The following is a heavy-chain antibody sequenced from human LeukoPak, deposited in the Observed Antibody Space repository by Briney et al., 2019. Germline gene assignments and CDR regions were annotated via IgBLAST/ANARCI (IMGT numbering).Heavy chain of an antibody. D-gene: IGHD3-22*01. J-gene: IGHJ4*02. V-gene: IGHV1-2*06. CDR1: GYTFTGYY. Sequence: ASVKVSCKASGYTFTGYYMHWVRQAPGQGLEWMGRINPNSGGTNYAQKFQGRVTMTRDTSTSTVYMELSSLRSEDTAVYYCARDLGGYYGLFDYWGQGTLVTVSS. CDR2: INPNSGGT. CDR3: ARDLGGYYGLFDY.